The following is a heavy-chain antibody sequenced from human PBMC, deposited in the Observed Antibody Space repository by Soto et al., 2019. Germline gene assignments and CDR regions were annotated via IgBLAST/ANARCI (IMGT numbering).Heavy chain of an antibody. Sequence: ASVKVSCKASGYTFVDYALHWVRQAPGQGLEWVGWMNPNTGNTKPSHKFEDRVSITRDTATSTAYMELRGLRSEDTAVYFCAREGVVAENWFAHWGQGTLVTVSS. D-gene: IGHD3-22*01. J-gene: IGHJ5*02. CDR1: GYTFVDYA. CDR3: AREGVVAENWFAH. V-gene: IGHV1-3*01. CDR2: MNPNTGNT.